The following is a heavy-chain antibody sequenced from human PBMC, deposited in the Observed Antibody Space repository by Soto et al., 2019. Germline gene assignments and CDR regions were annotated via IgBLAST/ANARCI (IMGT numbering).Heavy chain of an antibody. Sequence: GGSLRLSCAASGFTFSSYSMNWVRQAPGKGLEWVSSISSSSSYIYYADSVKGRFTISRDNAKNSLYLQMNSLRAEDTAVYYCARDRGAEDTAMVFWGYYYYGMDVWGQGTTVTVSS. D-gene: IGHD5-18*01. CDR1: GFTFSSYS. CDR2: ISSSSSYI. V-gene: IGHV3-21*01. CDR3: ARDRGAEDTAMVFWGYYYYGMDV. J-gene: IGHJ6*02.